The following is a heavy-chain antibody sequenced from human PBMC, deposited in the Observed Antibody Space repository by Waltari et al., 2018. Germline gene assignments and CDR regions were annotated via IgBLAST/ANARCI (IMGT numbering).Heavy chain of an antibody. D-gene: IGHD4-17*01. CDR1: GFTFSSYA. J-gene: IGHJ4*02. CDR3: AREGKGNDYGGNPYDY. V-gene: IGHV3-23*01. CDR2: ISGSGGST. Sequence: EVQLLESGGGLVQPGGSLRLSCAASGFTFSSYAMSWVRQAPGKGLEWVSAISGSGGSTYYADSVKGRFTISRDNSKNTLYLQMNSLRAEDTAVYYCAREGKGNDYGGNPYDYWGQGTLVTVSS.